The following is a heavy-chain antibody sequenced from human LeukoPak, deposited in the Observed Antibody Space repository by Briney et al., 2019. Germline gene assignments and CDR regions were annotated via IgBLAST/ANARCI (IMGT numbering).Heavy chain of an antibody. CDR3: ARAARDYDFWSGYSLGYFDY. D-gene: IGHD3-3*01. Sequence: AASVKVSCKASGYTFTSYDMHWVRQAAGQGLEWMGWISAYNGNTNYAQKLQGRVTMTTDTSTSTAYMELRSLRSDDTAVYYCARAARDYDFWSGYSLGYFDYWGQGTLVTVS. CDR2: ISAYNGNT. J-gene: IGHJ4*02. V-gene: IGHV1-18*04. CDR1: GYTFTSYD.